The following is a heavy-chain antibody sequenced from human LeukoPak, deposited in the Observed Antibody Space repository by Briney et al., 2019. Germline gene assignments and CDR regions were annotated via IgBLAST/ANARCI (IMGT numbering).Heavy chain of an antibody. Sequence: SETLSLTCSVSGVGLITNYWSWIRQPPGKGLEWIGYIYYTGSTNYNPSLESRVTISVDTSKNTFSLEVTSVTAADTAVYYCARTSSSWLYFDYWGLGALVTVSS. D-gene: IGHD6-13*01. CDR2: IYYTGST. J-gene: IGHJ4*02. CDR3: ARTSSSWLYFDY. CDR1: GVGLITNY. V-gene: IGHV4-59*01.